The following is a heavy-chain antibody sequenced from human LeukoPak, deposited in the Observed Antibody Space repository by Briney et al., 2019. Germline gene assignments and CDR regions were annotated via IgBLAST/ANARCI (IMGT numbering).Heavy chain of an antibody. Sequence: SETLSLTCSVSGGSISTYYWSWIRQPPGKGLEWIGYIYYSGNTNYSPSLKSRVTISVDTSKNQFSLKLSSMTAADTAVYYCARHDSSGWYFLDYWGQGILVTVSS. D-gene: IGHD6-19*01. J-gene: IGHJ4*02. CDR3: ARHDSSGWYFLDY. V-gene: IGHV4-59*08. CDR1: GGSISTYY. CDR2: IYYSGNT.